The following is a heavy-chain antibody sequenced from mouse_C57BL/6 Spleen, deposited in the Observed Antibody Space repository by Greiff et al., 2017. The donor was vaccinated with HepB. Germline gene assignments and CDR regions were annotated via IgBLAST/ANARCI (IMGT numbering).Heavy chain of an antibody. V-gene: IGHV1-55*01. J-gene: IGHJ1*03. CDR1: GYTFTSYW. Sequence: VKLQQPGAELVKPGASVKMSCKASGYTFTSYWITWVKQRPGQGLEWIGDIYPGSGSTNYNEKFKSKATLTVDTSSSTAYMQLSSLTSEDSAVYYCAREEGYYYGSNWYFEVWGTGTTVTVSS. D-gene: IGHD1-1*01. CDR3: AREEGYYYGSNWYFEV. CDR2: IYPGSGST.